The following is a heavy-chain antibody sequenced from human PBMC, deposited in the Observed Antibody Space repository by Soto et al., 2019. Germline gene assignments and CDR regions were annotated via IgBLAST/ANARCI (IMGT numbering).Heavy chain of an antibody. Sequence: SETLSLTCTVSGGSISSYYWSWIRQPPGKGLEWIGYIYYSGSTNYNPSLKSRVTISVDTSKNQFSLKLSSVTAADTAVYYCARARSLGYCSSNSCPKWFDPWGQGTLVTVSS. J-gene: IGHJ5*02. CDR3: ARARSLGYCSSNSCPKWFDP. D-gene: IGHD2-2*01. CDR1: GGSISSYY. CDR2: IYYSGST. V-gene: IGHV4-59*01.